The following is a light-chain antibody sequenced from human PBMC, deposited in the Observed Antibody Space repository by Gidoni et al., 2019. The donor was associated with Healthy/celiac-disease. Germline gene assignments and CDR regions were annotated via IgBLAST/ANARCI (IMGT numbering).Light chain of an antibody. CDR1: QSVSSSY. CDR2: DAS. V-gene: IGKV3D-20*01. Sequence: EIVLTQSPATLSLSPGERATLSCGASQSVSSSYLAWYQQKPGLAPRLLIYDASSRATGIPDFTLTISRLEPEDFAVYYCQQYGSSPPITFGQGTRLEIK. CDR3: QQYGSSPPIT. J-gene: IGKJ5*01.